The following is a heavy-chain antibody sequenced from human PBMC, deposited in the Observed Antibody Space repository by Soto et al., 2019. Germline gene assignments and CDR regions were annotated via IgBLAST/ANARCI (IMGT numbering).Heavy chain of an antibody. CDR1: GYTFTSYY. CDR2: INPSGGST. V-gene: IGHV1-46*03. D-gene: IGHD3-10*01. CDR3: ARDGLLWFGELGPNDAFDI. Sequence: GASVKVSCKASGYTFTSYYMHWVRQAPGQGLEWMGIINPSGGSTSYAQKFQGRVTMTRDTSTSTVYMELSSLRSEDTAVYYCARDGLLWFGELGPNDAFDIWGQGTMVTVSS. J-gene: IGHJ3*02.